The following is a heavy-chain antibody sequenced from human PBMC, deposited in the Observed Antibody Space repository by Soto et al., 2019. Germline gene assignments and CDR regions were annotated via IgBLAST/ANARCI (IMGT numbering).Heavy chain of an antibody. D-gene: IGHD2-2*01. CDR3: ARGPRCINTSCSNDFSHCALDF. CDR2: INHSGRT. V-gene: IGHV4-34*01. Sequence: SETLSLTCAVYGGSFSGYFWTWVRQAPGKGLEWIGEINHSGRTNTNPSLKSRISTSVDTSKNQFSLRLSSVTAADTAFYYCARGPRCINTSCSNDFSHCALDFWGQGTSVTVSS. J-gene: IGHJ6*02. CDR1: GGSFSGYF.